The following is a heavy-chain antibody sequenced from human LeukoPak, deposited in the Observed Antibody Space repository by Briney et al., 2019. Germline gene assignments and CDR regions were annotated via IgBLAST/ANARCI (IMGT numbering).Heavy chain of an antibody. CDR3: ARDLVTVTKGFDI. V-gene: IGHV4-59*11. CDR2: ISYIGST. J-gene: IGHJ3*02. Sequence: PSETLSLICAVSDDSFSSHYWTWIRQPPGKGLEWIGYISYIGSTIYNPSLKSRVTISIDTSRNQFSLRLSSVTAADTAVYYCARDLVTVTKGFDIWGQGTMVSVSS. CDR1: DDSFSSHY. D-gene: IGHD4-17*01.